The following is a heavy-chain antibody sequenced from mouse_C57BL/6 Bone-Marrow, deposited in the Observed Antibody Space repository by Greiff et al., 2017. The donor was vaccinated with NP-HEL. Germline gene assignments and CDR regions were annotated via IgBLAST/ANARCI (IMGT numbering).Heavy chain of an antibody. CDR1: GYTFTSYW. CDR3: ARLTTVVDYAMDY. CDR2: IDPSDSYT. D-gene: IGHD1-1*01. V-gene: IGHV1-59*01. J-gene: IGHJ4*01. Sequence: VQLQQPGAELVRPGTSVKLSCKASGYTFTSYWMHWVKQRPGQGLEWIGVIDPSDSYTNYNQKFKGKATLTVDTSSSTAYMQLSSLTSEDSAVYYCARLTTVVDYAMDYWGQGTSVTVSS.